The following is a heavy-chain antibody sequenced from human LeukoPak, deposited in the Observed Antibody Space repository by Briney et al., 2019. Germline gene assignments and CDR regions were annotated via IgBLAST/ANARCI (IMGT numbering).Heavy chain of an antibody. CDR2: INHSGST. V-gene: IGHV4-34*01. Sequence: SETLSLTCAVYGGSFSGYYWSWIRQPPGKGLEWIGEINHSGSTNYSPSLKSRVTISVDTSKNQSSLKLSSVTAADTAVYYCARVYPEKWKVRSYYYMDVWGKGTMVTVSS. D-gene: IGHD4-17*01. J-gene: IGHJ6*03. CDR3: ARVYPEKWKVRSYYYMDV. CDR1: GGSFSGYY.